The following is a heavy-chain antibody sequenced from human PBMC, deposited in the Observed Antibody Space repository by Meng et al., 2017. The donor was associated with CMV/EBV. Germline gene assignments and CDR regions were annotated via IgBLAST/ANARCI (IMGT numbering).Heavy chain of an antibody. CDR2: IYHSGST. CDR1: GYSISSGYY. V-gene: IGHV4-38-2*02. J-gene: IGHJ5*02. CDR3: ARGGTDYWSGYVWFDP. Sequence: SETLSLTCTVSGYSISSGYYWGWIRQPPGKGLEWIGSIYHSGSTYYNPSLKSRVTISVDTSKNQFSLKMSYVTAADTAVYYCARGGTDYWSGYVWFDPWGQGTLVTVSS. D-gene: IGHD3-3*01.